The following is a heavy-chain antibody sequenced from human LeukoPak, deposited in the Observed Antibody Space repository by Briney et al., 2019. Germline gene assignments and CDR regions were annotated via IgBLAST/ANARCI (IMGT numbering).Heavy chain of an antibody. J-gene: IGHJ4*02. V-gene: IGHV4-39*01. CDR2: IYYSGST. D-gene: IGHD3-3*01. Sequence: SETLSLTCTVSGGSISSGSYYWGWIRQPPGKGLEWIGSIYYSGSTYYNPSLKSRVTISVDTSKNQFSLKLSSVTAADTAIYYCARGLASGYPPIPFDYWGQGTLVTVSS. CDR1: GGSISSGSYY. CDR3: ARGLASGYPPIPFDY.